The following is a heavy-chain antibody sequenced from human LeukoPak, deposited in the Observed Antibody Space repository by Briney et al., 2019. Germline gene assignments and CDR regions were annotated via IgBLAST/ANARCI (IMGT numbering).Heavy chain of an antibody. CDR3: ARDRKTGYSSGWYNY. CDR2: ISPNSGGT. J-gene: IGHJ4*02. Sequence: GASVKVSCKASGYTFTGYYMHWVRQAPGQGLEWMGWISPNSGGTNYAQKFQGRVTMTRDTSISTAYMELSRLRSDDTAVYYCARDRKTGYSSGWYNYWGQGTLVTVSS. V-gene: IGHV1-2*02. D-gene: IGHD6-19*01. CDR1: GYTFTGYY.